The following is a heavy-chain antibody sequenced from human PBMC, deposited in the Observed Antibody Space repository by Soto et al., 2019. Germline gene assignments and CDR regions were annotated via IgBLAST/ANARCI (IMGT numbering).Heavy chain of an antibody. CDR1: GFTFNAYA. J-gene: IGHJ4*02. Sequence: EVQLLESGGGLVQPGGSLRLSCAASGFTFNAYAMTWVRQAPGKGLEWVSAIGGSGGNRYYADSVRGRFTISRDNSKDRVDLQMNSLRVDDTAVYYCARVASDYITSVDNWGQGILVTVSS. CDR2: IGGSGGNR. D-gene: IGHD4-4*01. V-gene: IGHV3-23*01. CDR3: ARVASDYITSVDN.